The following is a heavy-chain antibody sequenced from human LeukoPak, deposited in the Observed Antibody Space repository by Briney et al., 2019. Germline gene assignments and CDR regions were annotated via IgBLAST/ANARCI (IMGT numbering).Heavy chain of an antibody. Sequence: GGSLRLSCAASGFTFNTYAMSWVRQAPGKGLEWVSVISSTGGSTFYADSVKGRFTISRDNSKNTLFLQMNALRAEDTAVYYCAKDMGSAVAGTTFDFDYWGQGTLVTVSS. V-gene: IGHV3-23*01. D-gene: IGHD6-19*01. CDR1: GFTFNTYA. J-gene: IGHJ4*02. CDR2: ISSTGGST. CDR3: AKDMGSAVAGTTFDFDY.